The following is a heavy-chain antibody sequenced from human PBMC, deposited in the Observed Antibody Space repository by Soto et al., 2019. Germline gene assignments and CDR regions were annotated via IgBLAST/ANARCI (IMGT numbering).Heavy chain of an antibody. J-gene: IGHJ4*02. CDR1: GGSMSTGSYF. CDR3: ARARNRYFDY. Sequence: QVHLQESGPGLVRPSESLSLTCNVSGGSMSTGSYFWSWVRQPPGKGLEWIGYVFHSGSINYSPSFKSRVTISIDTSKNQFSLMLKSVTAADTAVYFCARARNRYFDYWGQGALVTVSS. V-gene: IGHV4-61*01. CDR2: VFHSGSI. D-gene: IGHD1-1*01.